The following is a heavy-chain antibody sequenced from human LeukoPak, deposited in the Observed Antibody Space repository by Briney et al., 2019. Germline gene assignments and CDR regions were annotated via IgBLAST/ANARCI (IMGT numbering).Heavy chain of an antibody. J-gene: IGHJ3*02. CDR3: ARVLLISAMVVGNDAFDI. V-gene: IGHV4-39*01. CDR2: IYYSGST. D-gene: IGHD3-22*01. CDR1: GGSISSSSYY. Sequence: SETLSLTCTVSGGSISSSSYYWGWIRQPPGKGLEWIGSIYYSGSTYYNPSLKSRVTISVDTSKNQFSLKLSSVTAADTAVYYCARVLLISAMVVGNDAFDIWGQGTMVTVSS.